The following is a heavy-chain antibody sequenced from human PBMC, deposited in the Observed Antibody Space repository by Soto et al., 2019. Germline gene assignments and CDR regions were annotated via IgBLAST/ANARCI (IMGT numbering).Heavy chain of an antibody. CDR3: ARGGGYRDIVAKIVGFDY. Sequence: QVQLQQWGAGLLKPSETLSLTCAVYGGSFSGYYWSWIRQPPGKGLEWIGEINHSGSTNYNPSLKSRVTISVDTSKNQFSLKLSSVTAADTAVYYCARGGGYRDIVAKIVGFDYWGQGTLVTVSS. CDR1: GGSFSGYY. V-gene: IGHV4-34*01. CDR2: INHSGST. D-gene: IGHD5-12*01. J-gene: IGHJ4*02.